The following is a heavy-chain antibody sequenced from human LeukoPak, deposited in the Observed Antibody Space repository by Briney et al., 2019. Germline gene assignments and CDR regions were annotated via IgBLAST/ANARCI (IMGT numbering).Heavy chain of an antibody. J-gene: IGHJ5*02. D-gene: IGHD1-1*01. V-gene: IGHV4-59*08. CDR1: GGSISNYY. CDR2: IYYSGST. Sequence: PSETLSLTCTVSGGSISNYYWSWIRQPPGKGLEWIGYIYYSGSTNYNPSLKSRVTISVDTSKNQFSLKLSSVTAADTAVYYCARNALTRGSNWFDPWGQGTLVTVSS. CDR3: ARNALTRGSNWFDP.